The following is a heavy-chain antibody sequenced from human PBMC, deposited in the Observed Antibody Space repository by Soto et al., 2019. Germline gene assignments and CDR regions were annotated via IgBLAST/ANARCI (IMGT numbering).Heavy chain of an antibody. J-gene: IGHJ5*02. CDR3: ARTDYRPKYSSVYWVGP. D-gene: IGHD6-25*01. Sequence: QVQLVQSGAEVKKPGSSVEVSCKAPGGTFSSYAISWVRQAPGQGLGWLGGIIPIFGTANYAQKFQGRETITTDASTNPAYMELNILGSEDKAVEYCARTDYRPKYSSVYWVGPWGQGTLVTVSS. CDR2: IIPIFGTA. V-gene: IGHV1-69*01. CDR1: GGTFSSYA.